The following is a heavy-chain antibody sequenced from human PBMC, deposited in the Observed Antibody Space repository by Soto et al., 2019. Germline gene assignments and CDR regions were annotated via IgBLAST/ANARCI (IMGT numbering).Heavy chain of an antibody. CDR1: GFTFSSYG. D-gene: IGHD3-10*01. CDR3: AKDRNSRGYYYYYGMDV. CDR2: ISYDGSNK. V-gene: IGHV3-30*18. Sequence: VGSLRLSCAASGFTFSSYGIHWVRQAPGKGLEWVAVISYDGSNKYYADSVKGRFTISRDNSKNTLYLQMNSLRAEDTAVYYCAKDRNSRGYYYYYGMDVWGQGTTVTVSS. J-gene: IGHJ6*02.